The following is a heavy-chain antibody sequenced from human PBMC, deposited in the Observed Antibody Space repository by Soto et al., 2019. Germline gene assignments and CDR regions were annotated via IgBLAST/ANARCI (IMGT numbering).Heavy chain of an antibody. CDR2: IYWNDDK. CDR3: AHSRPIVVVPASPGGYYYYYGMDV. Sequence: ESGPTLVNPTQTLTLTCTFSGFSLSTSGVGVGWIRQPPGKALEWLALIYWNDDKRYSPSLKSRLTITKDTSKNQVVLTMTNMDPVDTATYYCAHSRPIVVVPASPGGYYYYYGMDVWGQGTTVTVSS. V-gene: IGHV2-5*01. D-gene: IGHD2-2*01. CDR1: GFSLSTSGVG. J-gene: IGHJ6*02.